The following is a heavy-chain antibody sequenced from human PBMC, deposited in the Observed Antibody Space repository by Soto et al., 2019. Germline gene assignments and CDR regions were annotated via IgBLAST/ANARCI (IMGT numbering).Heavy chain of an antibody. D-gene: IGHD1-7*01. CDR3: ASRNLNYPFHTFDI. V-gene: IGHV1-69*02. CDR1: GGTFSSYT. J-gene: IGHJ3*02. Sequence: QVQLVQSGAEVKKPGSSVKVSCKASGGTFSSYTISWVRQAPGQGLEWMGRIIPILGIANYAQKFQGRVTITADKSTSTAYMELSSLRSEDTAVYYCASRNLNYPFHTFDIWGQGTMVTVSS. CDR2: IIPILGIA.